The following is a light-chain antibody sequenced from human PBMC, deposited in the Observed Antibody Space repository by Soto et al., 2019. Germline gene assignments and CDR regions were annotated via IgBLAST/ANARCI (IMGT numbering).Light chain of an antibody. CDR3: QSYDSCGSVGVV. CDR1: SSNIGAGYD. Sequence: QSVLTQPPSASGAPGQRVTISCTGSSSNIGAGYDVHWYQQLPGTAPKLLIYGNSNRPSGVPDRFSGSKSGTSASLAITGLHAEDEADYYCQSYDSCGSVGVVFGGGTKLTVL. V-gene: IGLV1-40*01. J-gene: IGLJ2*01. CDR2: GNS.